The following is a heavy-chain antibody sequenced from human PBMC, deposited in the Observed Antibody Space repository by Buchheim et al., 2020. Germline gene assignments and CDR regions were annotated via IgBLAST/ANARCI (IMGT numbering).Heavy chain of an antibody. V-gene: IGHV3-30*18. J-gene: IGHJ4*02. CDR3: AKDFGEYCSGGSCYWGVDY. D-gene: IGHD2-15*01. Sequence: QVQLVESGGGVVQPGRSLRLSCAASGFTFSSYGMHWVRQAPGKGLEWVAVISYDGSNKYYAESVKGRFTISRENSKKKLYLQMNSLRAEDTAVYYCAKDFGEYCSGGSCYWGVDYWGQGTL. CDR2: ISYDGSNK. CDR1: GFTFSSYG.